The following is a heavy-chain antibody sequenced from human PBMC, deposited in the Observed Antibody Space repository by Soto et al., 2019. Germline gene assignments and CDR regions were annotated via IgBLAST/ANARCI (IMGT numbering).Heavy chain of an antibody. J-gene: IGHJ6*02. CDR3: ARITGRYYDSSGYYLVYGMDV. V-gene: IGHV5-51*01. Sequence: PGESLKISCKGSGYSFTSYWIGWVRQMPGKGLEWMGIIHPGDSDTRYSPSFQGQVTISADKSISTAYLQWSSLKASDTAMYYCARITGRYYDSSGYYLVYGMDVWGQGTTVTVSS. CDR2: IHPGDSDT. CDR1: GYSFTSYW. D-gene: IGHD3-22*01.